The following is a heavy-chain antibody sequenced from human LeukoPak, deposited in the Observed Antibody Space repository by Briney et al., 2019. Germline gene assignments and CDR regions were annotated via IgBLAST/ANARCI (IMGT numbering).Heavy chain of an antibody. V-gene: IGHV3-66*02. CDR3: ARGGALDI. CDR1: GFTVSSNY. D-gene: IGHD3-16*01. Sequence: GSLRLSCAASGFTVSSNYMSWVRQAPGKGLEWVSILYSGGSTYYANSVKGRFTISRDNSKNTLYLQMNSLRPEDTAVYYCARGGALDIWGQGTMVTVSS. J-gene: IGHJ3*02. CDR2: LYSGGST.